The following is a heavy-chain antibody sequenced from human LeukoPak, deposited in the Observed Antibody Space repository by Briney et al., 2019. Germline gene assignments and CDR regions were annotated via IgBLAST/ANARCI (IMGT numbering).Heavy chain of an antibody. D-gene: IGHD4-17*01. V-gene: IGHV4-34*01. J-gene: IGHJ3*02. Sequence: SETLSLTCAVYGGSFSGYYWSWIRQPPGKGLEWIGEINHSGSTNYNPSLKSRVTISVDTSKNQFSLKLSSMTAADTAVYYCARVYGDYFLAFDIWGQGTMVTVSS. CDR3: ARVYGDYFLAFDI. CDR1: GGSFSGYY. CDR2: INHSGST.